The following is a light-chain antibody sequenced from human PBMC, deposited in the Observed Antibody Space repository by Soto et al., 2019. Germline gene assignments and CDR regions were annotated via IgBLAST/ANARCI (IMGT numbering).Light chain of an antibody. V-gene: IGKV3-11*01. CDR3: QHHNNWFSWT. CDR2: DTS. J-gene: IGKJ1*01. Sequence: EIVLTQSPATLSLSPGERATLSCRASQSVSNYLAWYQQRPGQAPRLLIYDTSSRATGIPARFRGSGSGTDFTHTISSLEPEDFAVYYCQHHNNWFSWTFGQGTKVDIK. CDR1: QSVSNY.